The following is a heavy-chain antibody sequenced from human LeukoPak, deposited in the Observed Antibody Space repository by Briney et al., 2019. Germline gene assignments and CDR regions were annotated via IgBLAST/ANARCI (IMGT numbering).Heavy chain of an antibody. CDR2: FYYSGST. CDR3: AKKGGRFWSGLYLDD. J-gene: IGHJ4*02. CDR1: GCSISSYS. V-gene: IGHV4-59*01. Sequence: SETLSLTCSVSGCSISSYSWSWIRQPPGKGLEWIGYFYYSGSTNYNSSLMGGATISIDTSNNQIFLKLSAVTAADTGVYYCAKKGGRFWSGLYLDDWGRGTVVIVSS. D-gene: IGHD3-3*01.